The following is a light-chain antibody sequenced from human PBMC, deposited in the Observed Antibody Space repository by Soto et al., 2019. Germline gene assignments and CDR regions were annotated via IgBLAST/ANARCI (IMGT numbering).Light chain of an antibody. V-gene: IGKV4-1*01. CDR1: QSVLYSSNNKNY. Sequence: DILMTQSPYSLAVSLGERATINCKSSQSVLYSSNNKNYLAWYRQKPGQSPRLLIYWASTRESGVPDRISGSGSETDFTLTISSLQAEDVAVYYCQQYVSLPLTFGGGTKVDIK. CDR2: WAS. CDR3: QQYVSLPLT. J-gene: IGKJ4*01.